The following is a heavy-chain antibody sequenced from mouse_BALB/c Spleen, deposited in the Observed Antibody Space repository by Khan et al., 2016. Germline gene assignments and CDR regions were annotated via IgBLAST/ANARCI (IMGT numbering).Heavy chain of an antibody. D-gene: IGHD2-4*01. CDR2: IWSGGST. Sequence: QVQLKESGPGLVQPSQSLSITCTVSGFSLTSYGVHWVRQSPGKGLEWLGVIWSGGSTDYNAAFISRLSISKDNSKSQVFFKMNSLQANDTAIYYWARNMITTWFAYWGQGTLVTVSA. J-gene: IGHJ3*01. V-gene: IGHV2-2*02. CDR3: ARNMITTWFAY. CDR1: GFSLTSYG.